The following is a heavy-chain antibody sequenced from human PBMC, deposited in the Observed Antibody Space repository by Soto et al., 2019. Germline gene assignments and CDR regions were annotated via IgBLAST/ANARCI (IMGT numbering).Heavy chain of an antibody. J-gene: IGHJ5*02. D-gene: IGHD6-13*01. CDR2: IIPIFGTA. Sequence: QVQLVQSEAEVKKPGSSVKVSCKASGGTFSSYAISWVRQAPGQGLEWMGGIIPIFGTANYAQKFQGRVTITADESTSTAYMELSSLRSEDTAVYYCARDSGYSSSWHGGWFDPWGQGTLVTVSS. CDR1: GGTFSSYA. V-gene: IGHV1-69*01. CDR3: ARDSGYSSSWHGGWFDP.